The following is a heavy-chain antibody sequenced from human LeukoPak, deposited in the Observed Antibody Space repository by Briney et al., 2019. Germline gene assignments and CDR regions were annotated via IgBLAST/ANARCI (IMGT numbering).Heavy chain of an antibody. CDR2: INHSGST. Sequence: SETLSLTCAVYGGSFSGYYWSWIRQPPGKGLEWIGEINHSGSTNYNPSLKSRVTISVDTSKNQFSLKLSSVTAADTAVYYCARSYRDGYNYGAFDIWGQGTMVTVSS. CDR1: GGSFSGYY. J-gene: IGHJ3*02. D-gene: IGHD5-12*01. V-gene: IGHV4-34*01. CDR3: ARSYRDGYNYGAFDI.